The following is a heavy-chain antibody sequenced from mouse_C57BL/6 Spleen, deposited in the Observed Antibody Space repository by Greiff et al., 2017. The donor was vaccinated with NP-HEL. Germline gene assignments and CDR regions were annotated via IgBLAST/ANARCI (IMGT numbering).Heavy chain of an antibody. J-gene: IGHJ1*03. Sequence: QVQLQQPGAELVKPGASVKLSCKASGYTFTSYWMHWVKQRPGQGLEWIGMIHPNSGSTNYNEKFKSKATLTVDKYSSTAYMQLSSLTSEDAAVYYCARPAYGSSSWYFDVWGTGTTVTVSS. D-gene: IGHD1-1*01. CDR3: ARPAYGSSSWYFDV. V-gene: IGHV1-64*01. CDR1: GYTFTSYW. CDR2: IHPNSGST.